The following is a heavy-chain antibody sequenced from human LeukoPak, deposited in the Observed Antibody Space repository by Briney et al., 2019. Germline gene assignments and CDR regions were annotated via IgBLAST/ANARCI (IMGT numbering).Heavy chain of an antibody. CDR2: ISAYNGNT. J-gene: IGHJ4*02. D-gene: IGHD3-22*01. CDR3: ARAWGRRNYYDSSGPHDY. CDR1: GYTFTSYG. V-gene: IGHV1-18*01. Sequence: ASVKVSCKASGYTFTSYGISWVRQAPGQGPEWMGWISAYNGNTNYAQKLQGRVTMTTDTSTSTAYMELRSLRSDDTAVYYCARAWGRRNYYDSSGPHDYWGQGTLVTVSS.